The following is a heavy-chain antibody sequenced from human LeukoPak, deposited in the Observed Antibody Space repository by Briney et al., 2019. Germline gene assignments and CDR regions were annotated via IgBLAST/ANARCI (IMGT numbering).Heavy chain of an antibody. D-gene: IGHD5-18*01. V-gene: IGHV1-46*01. CDR3: ARDWSRGYSYGYDSEANDY. CDR1: GYTVTSYY. CDR2: INPSGGST. J-gene: IGHJ4*02. Sequence: GASVKVSCKASGYTVTSYYMHWVRQAPGQGLEWMGIINPSGGSTSYAQKFQGRVTMTRDTSTSTVYMELSSLRSEDTAVYYCARDWSRGYSYGYDSEANDYWGQGTLVTVSS.